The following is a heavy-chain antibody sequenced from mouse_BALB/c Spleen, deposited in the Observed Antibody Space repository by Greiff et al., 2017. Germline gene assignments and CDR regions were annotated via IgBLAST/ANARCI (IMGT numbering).Heavy chain of an antibody. J-gene: IGHJ2*01. D-gene: IGHD1-1*01. CDR2: ISYSGST. Sequence: EVQRVESGPGLVKPSQSLSLTCTVTGYSITSDYAWNWIRQFPGNKLEWMGYISYSGSTSYNPSLKSRISITRDTSKNQFFLQLNSVTTEDTATYYCARRRWFDYWGQGTTLTVSS. CDR1: GYSITSDYA. V-gene: IGHV3-2*02. CDR3: ARRRWFDY.